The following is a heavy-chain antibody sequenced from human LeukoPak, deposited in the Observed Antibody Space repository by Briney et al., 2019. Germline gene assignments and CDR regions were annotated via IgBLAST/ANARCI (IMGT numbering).Heavy chain of an antibody. V-gene: IGHV1-2*02. CDR2: INPNSGGT. CDR1: GYTFTGYY. Sequence: GASVKVSCKASGYTFTGYYMHWVRQAPGQGLEWMGWINPNSGGTNYAQKFQGRVTMTRDTSISTAYMELSRLRSEDTAVYYCARVVVVIAATPSAWFDPWGQGTLVTVSS. D-gene: IGHD2-15*01. J-gene: IGHJ5*02. CDR3: ARVVVVIAATPSAWFDP.